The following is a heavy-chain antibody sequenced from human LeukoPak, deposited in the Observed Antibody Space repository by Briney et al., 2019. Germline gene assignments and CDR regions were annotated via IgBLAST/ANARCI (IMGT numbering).Heavy chain of an antibody. V-gene: IGHV1-69*13. CDR1: GGTFSSYA. CDR3: ARDRGGDGYIDH. J-gene: IGHJ4*02. CDR2: IIPIFGTA. D-gene: IGHD5-24*01. Sequence: GASVKVSCKASGGTFSSYAINWVRQAPGQGLEWMGAIIPIFGTAHYAQKFQGRVTITADGSTSSVHMELSSLRSEDTAVYYCARDRGGDGYIDHWGQGTLVTVSS.